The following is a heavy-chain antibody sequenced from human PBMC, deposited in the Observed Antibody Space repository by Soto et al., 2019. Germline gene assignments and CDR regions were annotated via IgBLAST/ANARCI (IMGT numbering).Heavy chain of an antibody. CDR3: ARANSNYDSAYYYYGMDV. CDR2: IYYSGST. D-gene: IGHD4-4*01. CDR1: GGSISSYY. Sequence: SETLSLTCTVSGGSISSYYWTWIRQPPGKGLEWIGYIYYSGSTNYNPSLKSRVTISVDTSKNQFSLKLSSVTAADTAVYYCARANSNYDSAYYYYGMDVWGQGTTVTVSS. V-gene: IGHV4-59*08. J-gene: IGHJ6*02.